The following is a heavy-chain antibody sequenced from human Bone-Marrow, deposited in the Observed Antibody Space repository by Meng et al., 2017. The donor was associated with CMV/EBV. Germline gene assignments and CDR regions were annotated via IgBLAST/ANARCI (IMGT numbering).Heavy chain of an antibody. CDR1: GYTFTSYD. Sequence: SVKVSCKASGYTFTSYDINWVRQATGQGLEWMGGIIPILGIANYAQKFQGRVTITADKSTSTAYMELSSLRSEDTAVYYCARAPRYDYVWGSYRYTGGFDYWGQGTLVTVSS. J-gene: IGHJ4*02. V-gene: IGHV1-69*10. D-gene: IGHD3-16*02. CDR2: IIPILGIA. CDR3: ARAPRYDYVWGSYRYTGGFDY.